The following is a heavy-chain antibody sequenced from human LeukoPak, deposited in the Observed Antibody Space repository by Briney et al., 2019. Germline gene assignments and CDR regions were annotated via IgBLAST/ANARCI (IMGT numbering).Heavy chain of an antibody. V-gene: IGHV3-30*03. J-gene: IGHJ4*02. Sequence: GGSLRLSCAASGSAFSGYGMHWVRQAPGKGLEWVAVISYDGSDKYYADSVRGRFTISRDNSKNTLYLQMNSLRVEDTAVYYCARELQSAGFDYWGQGTLVTVSS. CDR1: GSAFSGYG. CDR3: ARELQSAGFDY. CDR2: ISYDGSDK. D-gene: IGHD4-11*01.